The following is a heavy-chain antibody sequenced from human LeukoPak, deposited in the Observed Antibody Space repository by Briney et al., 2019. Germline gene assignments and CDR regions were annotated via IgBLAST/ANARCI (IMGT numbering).Heavy chain of an antibody. CDR1: GFTFSSYA. D-gene: IGHD5-18*01. CDR3: AYSYGSVPTFDY. J-gene: IGHJ4*02. CDR2: ISGSGGST. V-gene: IGHV3-23*01. Sequence: QTGGSLRLSCAASGFTFSSYAMSWVRQAPGKGLEWVSAISGSGGSTYYADSVKGRFTISRDNSKNTLYLQMNSLRAEDTAVYYCAYSYGSVPTFDYWGQGTLVTVSS.